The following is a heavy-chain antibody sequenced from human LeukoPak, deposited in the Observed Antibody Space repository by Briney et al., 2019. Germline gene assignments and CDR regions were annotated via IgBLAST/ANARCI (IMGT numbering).Heavy chain of an antibody. CDR2: ISSSSNYI. D-gene: IGHD3-22*01. Sequence: GGSLRLSCAASGFTFSTYSMNWVRQAPGKGLEWVSFISSSSNYIYYADSVKGRFTISRDNAKNSLYLQMNSLRAEDTAVYYCARDRSTLIEVITFDAFDIWGQGTMVTVSS. CDR3: ARDRSTLIEVITFDAFDI. CDR1: GFTFSTYS. J-gene: IGHJ3*02. V-gene: IGHV3-21*01.